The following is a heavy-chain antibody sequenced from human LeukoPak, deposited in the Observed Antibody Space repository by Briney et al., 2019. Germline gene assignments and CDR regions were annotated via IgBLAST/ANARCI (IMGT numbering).Heavy chain of an antibody. V-gene: IGHV3-23*01. CDR2: IPGNGGST. J-gene: IGHJ5*02. Sequence: GGSLRLSCAASGFTFSNYWMHWVRQAPGKGLEWVSAIPGNGGSTYYADSVKGRFTISRDNSKNMLHLQMNSLRVEDTAVYYCAKFRDNSGPRGGFDHWGQGTLVTVSS. CDR1: GFTFSNYW. D-gene: IGHD3-22*01. CDR3: AKFRDNSGPRGGFDH.